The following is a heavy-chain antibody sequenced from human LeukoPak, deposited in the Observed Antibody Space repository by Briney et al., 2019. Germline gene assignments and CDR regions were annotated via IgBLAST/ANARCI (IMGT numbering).Heavy chain of an antibody. V-gene: IGHV4-34*01. CDR2: INHSGST. D-gene: IGHD2-2*01. CDR3: ARGPDIVVVPAAYDYWYFDL. Sequence: PSETLSLTXAVYGGSFSGYYWSWIRQPPGKGLEWIGEINHSGSTNYNPSLKSRVTISVDTSKNQFSLKLSSVTAADTAVYYCARGPDIVVVPAAYDYWYFDLWGRGTLVTVSS. CDR1: GGSFSGYY. J-gene: IGHJ2*01.